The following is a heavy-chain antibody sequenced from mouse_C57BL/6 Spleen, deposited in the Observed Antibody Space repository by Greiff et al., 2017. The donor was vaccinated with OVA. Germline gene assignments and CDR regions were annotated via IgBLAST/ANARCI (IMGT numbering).Heavy chain of an antibody. CDR3: ARQEGYDGYYMDD. Sequence: DVKLQESGGGLVQPGGSLKLSCAASGFAFSDYGMAWVRQAPRKGPEWVAFISNLAYSIYYADTVTGRFTISRENAKNTLYLEMSSLRSEDTAMYYCARQEGYDGYYMDDWGQGTSVTVSS. J-gene: IGHJ4*01. CDR1: GFAFSDYG. CDR2: ISNLAYSI. V-gene: IGHV5-15*01. D-gene: IGHD2-3*01.